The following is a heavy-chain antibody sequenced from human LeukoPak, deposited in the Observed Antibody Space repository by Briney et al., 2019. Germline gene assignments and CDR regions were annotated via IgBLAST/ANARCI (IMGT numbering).Heavy chain of an antibody. Sequence: PGGSLRLSCAASGFPFSSYGMHWVRRAPGKGLEWVAVTSSDGSRNQYADSVKGRFTISRDNSKNTLYLQMSSLRAEDTAVYYCAKNLSGSYEEGMQQWGQGTLVTVSS. V-gene: IGHV3-30*18. D-gene: IGHD1-26*01. CDR1: GFPFSSYG. J-gene: IGHJ1*01. CDR3: AKNLSGSYEEGMQQ. CDR2: TSSDGSRN.